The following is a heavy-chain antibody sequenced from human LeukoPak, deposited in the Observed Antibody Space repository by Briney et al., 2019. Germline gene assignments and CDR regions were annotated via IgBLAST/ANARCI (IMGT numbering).Heavy chain of an antibody. J-gene: IGHJ4*02. Sequence: GGSLRLSCAASEFSVGSNYMTWVRQAPGKGREGVALIYSGGSTYYADSVKGRFTISRDNSKNTLYLQMNSLSPEDTAVYYCARENSGSYYQFDCWGQGTLVTVSS. CDR1: EFSVGSNY. V-gene: IGHV3-66*01. CDR2: IYSGGST. D-gene: IGHD1-26*01. CDR3: ARENSGSYYQFDC.